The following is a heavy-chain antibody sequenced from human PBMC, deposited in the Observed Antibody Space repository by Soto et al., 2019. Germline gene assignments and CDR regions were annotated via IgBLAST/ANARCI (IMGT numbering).Heavy chain of an antibody. Sequence: EVQLVESGGGLVQPGGSLRLSCAASGFTFRNYWMHWVRQAPGKGLVWVSRISDYGRINYADSVKGRYTISRDDAKSELNLQMNNARAEDSAVYYCARGGGEPFDYWGQGALVTVSS. D-gene: IGHD3-10*01. J-gene: IGHJ4*02. CDR3: ARGGGEPFDY. CDR2: ISDYGRI. V-gene: IGHV3-74*01. CDR1: GFTFRNYW.